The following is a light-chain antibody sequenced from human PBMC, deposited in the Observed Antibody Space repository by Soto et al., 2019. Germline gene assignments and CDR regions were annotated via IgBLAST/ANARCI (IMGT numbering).Light chain of an antibody. Sequence: EIVLTQSPATLSLSPGERATLSCRASQSVSSYLAWYQQKPGQAPRLLIYDASNRATGIPARFSGSGSGTDFTLTLSRLEPEDFAVYYCQQRSNWPAITFGQGTRLEIK. V-gene: IGKV3-11*01. CDR1: QSVSSY. J-gene: IGKJ5*01. CDR2: DAS. CDR3: QQRSNWPAIT.